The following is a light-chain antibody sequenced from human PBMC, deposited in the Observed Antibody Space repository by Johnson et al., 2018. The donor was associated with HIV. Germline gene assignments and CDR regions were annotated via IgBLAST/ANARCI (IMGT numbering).Light chain of an antibody. CDR1: SSNIGNNY. CDR3: GTWDSSLSAYV. Sequence: QPVLTQPPSVSAAPGQKVTISCSGSSSNIGNNYVSWYQQLPGTAPKLLIYDNNKRPSGIPDRFSGSKSGTSATLGITGLQTGDAADYYCGTWDSSLSAYVYGAGTNVTGL. CDR2: DNN. J-gene: IGLJ1*01. V-gene: IGLV1-51*01.